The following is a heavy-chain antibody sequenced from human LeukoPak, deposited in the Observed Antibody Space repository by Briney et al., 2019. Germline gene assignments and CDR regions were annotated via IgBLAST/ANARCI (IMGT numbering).Heavy chain of an antibody. CDR1: GFTFSSYA. CDR3: AKDMRFDWTPYYFDY. V-gene: IGHV3-30-3*01. D-gene: IGHD3-9*01. Sequence: RPGGSLRLSCAASGFTFSSYAMHWVRQAPGKGLEWVAVISYDGGNKYYADSVKGRFTISRDNSKNTLYLQMNSLRAGDTAVYYCAKDMRFDWTPYYFDYWGQGTLVTVSS. J-gene: IGHJ4*02. CDR2: ISYDGGNK.